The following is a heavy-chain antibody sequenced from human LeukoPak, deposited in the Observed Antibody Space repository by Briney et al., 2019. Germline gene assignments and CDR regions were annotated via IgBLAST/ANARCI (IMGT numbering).Heavy chain of an antibody. Sequence: SETLSLTCAVYGGSFSGYYWSWIRQPPGKGLEWIGEINHSGSTNYNPSLKSRVTISVDTSKNQFSLKLSSVTAADTAVYYCARGVRGVDEYFDYWGQGTLVTVSS. J-gene: IGHJ4*02. CDR2: INHSGST. D-gene: IGHD3-10*01. CDR3: ARGVRGVDEYFDY. CDR1: GGSFSGYY. V-gene: IGHV4-34*01.